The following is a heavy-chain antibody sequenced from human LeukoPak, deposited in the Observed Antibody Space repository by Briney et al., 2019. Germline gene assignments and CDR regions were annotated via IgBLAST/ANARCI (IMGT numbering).Heavy chain of an antibody. CDR1: GGSISGYY. V-gene: IGHV4-59*01. Sequence: PSETLSLTCTVSGGSISGYYWSWIRQPPGKRLEWIGYIYFNGGSTKYNPSLRSRVTISVDTSKNQFSLKLRSVTAADTAVYYCASLGIMVTGWFDPWGQGTLVTVSS. D-gene: IGHD5-18*01. J-gene: IGHJ5*02. CDR2: IYFNGGST. CDR3: ASLGIMVTGWFDP.